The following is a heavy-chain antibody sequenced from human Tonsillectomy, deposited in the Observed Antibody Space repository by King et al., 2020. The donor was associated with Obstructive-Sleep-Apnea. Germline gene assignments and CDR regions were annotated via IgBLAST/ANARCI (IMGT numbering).Heavy chain of an antibody. V-gene: IGHV3-7*03. Sequence: VQLVESGGGLVQPGGSLRLSCAASGFTFSSYWMSWVRQAPGKGLEWVANIKQDGSEKYYVDSVKGRFTISRDNAKNSLYLQMNSLRAEDTAVYYWARGGGVSAGTNYYYRYCLDLGGQGNTVTVS. CDR2: IKQDGSEK. CDR1: GFTFSSYW. CDR3: ARGGGVSAGTNYYYRYCLDL. D-gene: IGHD6-13*01. J-gene: IGHJ6*02.